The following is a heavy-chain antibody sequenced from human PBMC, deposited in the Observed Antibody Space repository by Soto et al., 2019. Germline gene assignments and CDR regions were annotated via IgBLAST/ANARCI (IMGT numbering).Heavy chain of an antibody. Sequence: QVQLVQSGSELKKPGASVKVSCKASGYTFTSYAMNWVRQAPGQGLEWMGWINTNTGNPTYAQGFTGRFVFSLDTSVSTAYLQICSLKDEDTAVYYCARESIAAAGTGGGWFDPWGKGTLVTVSS. J-gene: IGHJ5*02. V-gene: IGHV7-4-1*01. CDR3: ARESIAAAGTGGGWFDP. CDR1: GYTFTSYA. D-gene: IGHD6-13*01. CDR2: INTNTGNP.